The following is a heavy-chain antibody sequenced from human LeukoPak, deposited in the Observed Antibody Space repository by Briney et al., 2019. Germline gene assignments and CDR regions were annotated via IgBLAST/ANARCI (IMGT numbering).Heavy chain of an antibody. CDR3: ARVRSGTYYDY. CDR2: ISSTSSTI. V-gene: IGHV3-48*01. D-gene: IGHD1-26*01. Sequence: GGSLRLSCAASGISFDSYSMSWVRQAPGKGLEWVSYISSTSSTIYYADSVRGRFTISRDNARTSLYLQINSLGAEDMAVYYCARVRSGTYYDYWGQGTLVTVSS. J-gene: IGHJ4*02. CDR1: GISFDSYS.